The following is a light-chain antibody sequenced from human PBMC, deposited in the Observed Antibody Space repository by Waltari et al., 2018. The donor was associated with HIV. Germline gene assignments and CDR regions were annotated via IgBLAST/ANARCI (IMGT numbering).Light chain of an antibody. CDR3: QQYYSTPWT. CDR2: WAS. J-gene: IGKJ1*01. CDR1: QSVLYSSNNKNY. V-gene: IGKV4-1*01. Sequence: DIVMTQSPDSLAVSLGERATINCNSSQSVLYSSNNKNYLAWYQQKPGQPPKLRIYWASTRESGVPDRFSGSGSGTDFTLTISSLQAEDVAVYYCQQYYSTPWTFGQGTKVEIK.